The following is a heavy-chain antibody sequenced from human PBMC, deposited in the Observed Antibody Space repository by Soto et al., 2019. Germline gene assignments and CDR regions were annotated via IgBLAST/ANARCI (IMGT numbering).Heavy chain of an antibody. Sequence: SLTCAVSGYSMSSGYYWGWIRQPPGKGLEWIGSIYHSGSTYYNPSLKSRVTISVDTSKNQYSLKLSSVTAADTAVYYCARAFEPDCSSAYSNCFDPCGQGTMVIVSS. D-gene: IGHD3-3*01. V-gene: IGHV4-38-2*01. J-gene: IGHJ5*02. CDR2: IYHSGST. CDR1: GYSMSSGYY. CDR3: ARAFEPDCSSAYSNCFDP.